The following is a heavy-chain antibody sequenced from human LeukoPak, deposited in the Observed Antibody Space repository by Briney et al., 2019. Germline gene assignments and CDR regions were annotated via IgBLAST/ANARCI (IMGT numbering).Heavy chain of an antibody. V-gene: IGHV3-30*03. CDR2: ISYDGSNK. Sequence: GGSLRLSCVASGFTFSRNWMSWVRQAPGKGLEWVAVISYDGSNKYYADSVKGRFTISRDNSKNTLYLQMNSLRAEDTAVYYCARESSGWYIDYWGQGTLVTVSS. J-gene: IGHJ4*02. D-gene: IGHD6-19*01. CDR1: GFTFSRNW. CDR3: ARESSGWYIDY.